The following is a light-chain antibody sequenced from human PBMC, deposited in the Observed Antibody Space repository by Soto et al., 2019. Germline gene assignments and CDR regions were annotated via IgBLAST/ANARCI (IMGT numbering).Light chain of an antibody. Sequence: EIVMTQSPATLSVSPEESDTLSCRASQSVSRYLAWYQQKPGQAPRLLIYGASTRATDIPARFSGSRSGTEFPRTITSLQSEDFGVYYCQQYNGWPLITFGQGTRLEIK. V-gene: IGKV3-15*01. CDR2: GAS. CDR1: QSVSRY. J-gene: IGKJ5*01. CDR3: QQYNGWPLIT.